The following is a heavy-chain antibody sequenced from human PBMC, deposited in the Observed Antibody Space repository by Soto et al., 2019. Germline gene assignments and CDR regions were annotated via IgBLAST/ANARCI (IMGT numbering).Heavy chain of an antibody. CDR2: ISYDGSNK. CDR1: GFTFSSYA. J-gene: IGHJ6*02. Sequence: QVQLVESGGGVVQPGRSLRLSCAASGFTFSSYAMHWVRQAPGKGLEWGAVISYDGSNKYYADSVKGRFNISRDNSKNTLYLQMNSLRAEYTAVYYCARDREYDSSGYYYGYYYYGMDVWGQGTTVTVSS. V-gene: IGHV3-30-3*01. D-gene: IGHD3-22*01. CDR3: ARDREYDSSGYYYGYYYYGMDV.